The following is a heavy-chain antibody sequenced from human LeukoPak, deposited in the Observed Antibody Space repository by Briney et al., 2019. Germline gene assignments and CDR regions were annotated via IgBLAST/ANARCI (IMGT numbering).Heavy chain of an antibody. D-gene: IGHD3-10*01. CDR2: ISGSGGST. Sequence: GGSLRLSCAASGFTFSSYGMSWVRQAPGKGLEWVSAISGSGGSTYYADSVKGRFTISRDNSKNTLYLQMNSLRAEDTAVYYCAKTRNMVRACFDYWGQGTLVTVSS. CDR3: AKTRNMVRACFDY. V-gene: IGHV3-23*01. J-gene: IGHJ4*02. CDR1: GFTFSSYG.